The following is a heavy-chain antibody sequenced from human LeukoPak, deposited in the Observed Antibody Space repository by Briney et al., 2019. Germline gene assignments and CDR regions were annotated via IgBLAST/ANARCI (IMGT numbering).Heavy chain of an antibody. V-gene: IGHV3-48*04. CDR1: GFTFSSYS. CDR3: ARYAYSSSWYDAFDI. CDR2: INRSSVTI. J-gene: IGHJ3*02. D-gene: IGHD6-13*01. Sequence: GGSLRFSCAASGFTFSSYSMNWVRQAPGKGLEWVSYINRSSVTIYYADSVMGRFTISRDNAKNSLYLQMNSLRAEDTAVYYCARYAYSSSWYDAFDIWGQGTMVTVSS.